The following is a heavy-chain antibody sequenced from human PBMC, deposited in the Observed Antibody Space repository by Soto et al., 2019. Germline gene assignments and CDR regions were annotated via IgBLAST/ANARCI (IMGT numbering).Heavy chain of an antibody. CDR2: ISSSGGDT. V-gene: IGHV3-23*01. Sequence: AGGSLRLSCAASGFTFSTYAMNWVRQAPGKGLEWVSVISSSGGDTYYADSVKGRFTISRDNSKNTLYLQMNSLRADDTAVYYCAKDLTPSDGYNASDYSGPGTLDTVSS. J-gene: IGHJ4*02. D-gene: IGHD2-21*01. CDR3: AKDLTPSDGYNASDY. CDR1: GFTFSTYA.